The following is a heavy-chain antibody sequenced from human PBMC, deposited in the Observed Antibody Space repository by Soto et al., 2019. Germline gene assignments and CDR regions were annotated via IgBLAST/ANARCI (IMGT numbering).Heavy chain of an antibody. Sequence: QVQLVESGGGVVQPGRSLRLSCAASGFTFSSYGMHWVRQAPGKGLEWVAVISYDGSNKYYADSVKGRFTISRDNSKNTLYLQMNSLRAEDTAVYYCAKDLAYCGGDCLDAFDIWGQGTMVTVSS. V-gene: IGHV3-30*18. J-gene: IGHJ3*02. CDR2: ISYDGSNK. CDR1: GFTFSSYG. CDR3: AKDLAYCGGDCLDAFDI. D-gene: IGHD2-21*02.